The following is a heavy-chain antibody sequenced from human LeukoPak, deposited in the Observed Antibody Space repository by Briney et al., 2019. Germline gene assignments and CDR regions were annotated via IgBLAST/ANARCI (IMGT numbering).Heavy chain of an antibody. J-gene: IGHJ6*03. D-gene: IGHD3-10*01. CDR1: GGTFSSYA. V-gene: IGHV1-69*05. Sequence: SVKVSXKASGGTFSSYAISWVRQAPGQGLEWMGRIIPIFGTANYAQKFQGRLTITTDESTSTAYVELSSLRSEDTAVYYCAKTPRITMVRVGWGYYYMDVWGKGTTVTVSS. CDR3: AKTPRITMVRVGWGYYYMDV. CDR2: IIPIFGTA.